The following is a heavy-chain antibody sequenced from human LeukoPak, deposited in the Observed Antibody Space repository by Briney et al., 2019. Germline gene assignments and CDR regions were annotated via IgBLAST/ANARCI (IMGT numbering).Heavy chain of an antibody. CDR2: IIPILGIA. D-gene: IGHD3-16*01. CDR1: GGTFSSYA. Sequence: SVKVSCKASGGTFSSYAISWVRQAPGQGLEWMGRIIPILGIANYAQKFQGRVTMTRDTSTSTVYMELSSLRSEDTAVYYCARDISEFAGDLGNFDYWGQGTLVTVSS. V-gene: IGHV1-69*04. J-gene: IGHJ4*02. CDR3: ARDISEFAGDLGNFDY.